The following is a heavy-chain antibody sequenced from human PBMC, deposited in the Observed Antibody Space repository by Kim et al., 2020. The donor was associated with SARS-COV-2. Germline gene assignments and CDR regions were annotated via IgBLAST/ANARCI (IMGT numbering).Heavy chain of an antibody. CDR3: ARVRIGHLTNPTYYYGSGSYYPDC. Sequence: GGSLRLSCAASGFTFSSYSMNWVRQAPGKGLEWVSYISSSSSTIYYADSVKGRFTISRDNAKNSLYLQMNSLRDEDTAVYYCARVRIGHLTNPTYYYGSGSYYPDCWGEGTLVTVSS. V-gene: IGHV3-48*02. J-gene: IGHJ4*02. D-gene: IGHD3-10*01. CDR2: ISSSSSTI. CDR1: GFTFSSYS.